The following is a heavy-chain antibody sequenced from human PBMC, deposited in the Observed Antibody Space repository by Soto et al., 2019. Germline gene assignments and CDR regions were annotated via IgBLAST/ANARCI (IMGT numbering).Heavy chain of an antibody. CDR3: AREWFGEFDTDYYYYYGMDV. CDR1: GYAFTSYY. V-gene: IGHV1-46*01. J-gene: IGHJ6*02. D-gene: IGHD3-10*01. Sequence: ASVKVSCKASGYAFTSYYMHWVRQAPGQGLEWMGIINPSGGSTSYAQKFQGRVTMTRDTSTSTVYMELSSLRSEDTAVYYCAREWFGEFDTDYYYYYGMDVWGQRTTVTVSS. CDR2: INPSGGST.